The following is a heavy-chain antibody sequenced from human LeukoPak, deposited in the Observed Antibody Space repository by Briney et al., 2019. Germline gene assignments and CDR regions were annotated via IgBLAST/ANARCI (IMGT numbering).Heavy chain of an antibody. V-gene: IGHV4-39*01. J-gene: IGHJ6*02. Sequence: PSETLSLTCTVSGGSISSGGYYWSWIRQHPGKGLEWIGYIYYSGSTYYNPSLKSRVTISVDTSKNQFSLKLSSVTAADTAVYYCARHFRGGYFDYYYYGMDVWGQGTTVTVSS. D-gene: IGHD3-22*01. CDR1: GGSISSGGYY. CDR2: IYYSGST. CDR3: ARHFRGGYFDYYYYGMDV.